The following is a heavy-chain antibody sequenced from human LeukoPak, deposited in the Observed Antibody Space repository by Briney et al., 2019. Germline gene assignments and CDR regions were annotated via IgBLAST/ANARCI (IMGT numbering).Heavy chain of an antibody. Sequence: PGGSLRLSCAASGFTFDDYAMHWVRQAPGKGLEWVSGISWNSGSIGYADSVKGRFTISRDNAKNSLYLQMNSLRAEDTALYYCARDRAEGEWGQGTLVTVSS. J-gene: IGHJ4*02. CDR2: ISWNSGSI. D-gene: IGHD3-16*01. CDR3: ARDRAEGE. V-gene: IGHV3-9*01. CDR1: GFTFDDYA.